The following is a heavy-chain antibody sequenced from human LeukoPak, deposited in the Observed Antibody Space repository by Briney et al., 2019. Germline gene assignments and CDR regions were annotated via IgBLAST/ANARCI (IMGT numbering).Heavy chain of an antibody. V-gene: IGHV3-23*01. J-gene: IGHJ4*02. D-gene: IGHD1-14*01. CDR2: IIGSGEKT. CDR1: GFTFSSYS. CDR3: AKGQEPESRLDY. Sequence: PGGSLRLSCAASGFTFSSYSMYWVRQAPGKGLEWVSGIIGSGEKTYYADSVKGRFTMSRDNSKNTLYLQMNRLRADDTAVYYCAKGQEPESRLDYWGQGTLVNVSS.